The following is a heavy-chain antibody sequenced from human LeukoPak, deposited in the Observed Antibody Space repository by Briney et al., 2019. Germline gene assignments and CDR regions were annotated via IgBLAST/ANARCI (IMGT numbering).Heavy chain of an antibody. V-gene: IGHV3-21*01. CDR1: GFTFGSYS. CDR2: ISSSSSYI. D-gene: IGHD6-6*01. CDR3: ARDPRYSSSSDFYFDY. Sequence: GGSLRLSCAASGFTFGSYSMNWVRQAPGKGLEWVSSISSSSSYIYYADSVKGRFTISRDNAKNSLYLQMNSLRAEDTAVYYCARDPRYSSSSDFYFDYWGQGTLVTVSS. J-gene: IGHJ4*02.